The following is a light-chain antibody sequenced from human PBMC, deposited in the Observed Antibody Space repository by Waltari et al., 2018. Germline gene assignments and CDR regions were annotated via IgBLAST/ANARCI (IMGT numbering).Light chain of an antibody. CDR1: SSNIGSHY. V-gene: IGLV1-47*01. CDR3: AAWDGSLSGYV. CDR2: RNN. Sequence: QSVLTQPPSASGTPGQRVTIPCSGSSSNIGSHYVYWYQQLPGTAPKLLIYRNNQRPSGVPDRFSGSKSGTSASLAISGLRSEDEADYYCAAWDGSLSGYVFGTGTKVTVL. J-gene: IGLJ1*01.